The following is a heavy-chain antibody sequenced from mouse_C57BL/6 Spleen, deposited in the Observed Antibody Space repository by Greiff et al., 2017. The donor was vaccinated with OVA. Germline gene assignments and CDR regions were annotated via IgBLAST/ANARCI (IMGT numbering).Heavy chain of an antibody. CDR3: FYYGNSWFAY. D-gene: IGHD2-1*01. V-gene: IGHV1-26*01. J-gene: IGHJ3*01. Sequence: EVKLQQSGPELVKPGASVKISCKASGYTFTDYYMNWVKQSHGKSLEWIGDINPNNGGTSYNQKFKGKATLTVDKSSSTAYMELRSLTSEDSAVYYCFYYGNSWFAYWGQGTLVTVSA. CDR2: INPNNGGT. CDR1: GYTFTDYY.